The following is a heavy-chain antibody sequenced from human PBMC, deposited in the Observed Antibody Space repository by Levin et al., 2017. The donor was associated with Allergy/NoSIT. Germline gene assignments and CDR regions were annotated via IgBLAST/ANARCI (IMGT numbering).Heavy chain of an antibody. Sequence: LSLTCAASGFTFSSYGMHWVRQAPGKGLEWVAVISYDGSNKYYADSVKGRFTISRDNSKNTLYLQMNSLRAEDTAVYYCAKDLADIVVVPAAPRDAFDSWGQGTMVTVSS. CDR3: AKDLADIVVVPAAPRDAFDS. CDR2: ISYDGSNK. J-gene: IGHJ3*02. CDR1: GFTFSSYG. V-gene: IGHV3-30*18. D-gene: IGHD2-2*01.